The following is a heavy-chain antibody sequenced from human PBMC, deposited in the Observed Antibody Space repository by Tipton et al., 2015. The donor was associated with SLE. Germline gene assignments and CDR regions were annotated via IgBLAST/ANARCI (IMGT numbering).Heavy chain of an antibody. CDR2: IYSGSST. Sequence: SLRLSCAASGFTVSSNYMSWVRQAPGKGLEWVSVIYSGSSTYYADSVKGRFTISRDNSKNTLYLQMNSLRAEDTAVYYCARADMGIAAAGVWGQGTLVTVSS. V-gene: IGHV3-53*05. D-gene: IGHD6-13*01. J-gene: IGHJ4*02. CDR3: ARADMGIAAAGV. CDR1: GFTVSSNY.